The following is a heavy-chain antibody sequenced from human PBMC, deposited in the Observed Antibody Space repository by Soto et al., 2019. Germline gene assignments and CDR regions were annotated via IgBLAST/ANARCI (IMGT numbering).Heavy chain of an antibody. Sequence: SETLSLTCTVAGGSMSSVGYYWSWNRKHPGKGLEWIGYIYYSGSTYYNPSLKSRVTISVDTSKNQFSLKLSSVTAADTAVYYCARLLRYFDWLLQGGYYFDYWGQGTLVTLSS. J-gene: IGHJ4*02. D-gene: IGHD3-9*01. CDR2: IYYSGST. CDR3: ARLLRYFDWLLQGGYYFDY. CDR1: GGSMSSVGYY. V-gene: IGHV4-31*03.